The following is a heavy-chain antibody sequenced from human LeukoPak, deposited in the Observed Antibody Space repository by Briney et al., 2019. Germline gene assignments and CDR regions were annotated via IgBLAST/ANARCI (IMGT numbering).Heavy chain of an antibody. CDR1: GGSFSGYY. Sequence: SETLSLTCAVYGGSFSGYYWSWIRQPPGKGLEWIGEINHSGSTYYNPSLKSRVTISVDTSKNQFSLKLSSVTAADTAVYYCARTPSDYGDNWFDPWGQGTLVTVSS. CDR3: ARTPSDYGDNWFDP. V-gene: IGHV4-34*01. J-gene: IGHJ5*02. CDR2: INHSGST. D-gene: IGHD4-17*01.